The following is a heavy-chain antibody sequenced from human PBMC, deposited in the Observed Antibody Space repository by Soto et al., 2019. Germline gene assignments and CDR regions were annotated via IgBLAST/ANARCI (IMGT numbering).Heavy chain of an antibody. J-gene: IGHJ6*03. CDR2: ISSSGSTI. D-gene: IGHD2-2*01. V-gene: IGHV3-11*01. CDR3: AREAIVVVPAADYYYYMDV. Sequence: GGSLRLSCAASGFTFSDYYMSWIRQAPGKGLEWVSYISSSGSTIYYADSVKGRFTISRDNAKNSLYLQMNSLRAEDTAVYYCAREAIVVVPAADYYYYMDVWGKGTTVTVSS. CDR1: GFTFSDYY.